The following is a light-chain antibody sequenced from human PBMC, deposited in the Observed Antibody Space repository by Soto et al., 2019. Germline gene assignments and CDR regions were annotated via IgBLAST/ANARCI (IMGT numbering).Light chain of an antibody. CDR1: QSVSTH. J-gene: IGKJ2*01. V-gene: IGKV3-15*01. CDR3: QQYYDWPPKYT. Sequence: EIVMTQSPATLSVSPGERVTLPCRTSQSVSTHLAWYQQRPGQAPRLPIYGASTRATGVPGRFSGSGSGTEFTLSISSLQSEDFALYFCQQYYDWPPKYTFGQGTKLEIK. CDR2: GAS.